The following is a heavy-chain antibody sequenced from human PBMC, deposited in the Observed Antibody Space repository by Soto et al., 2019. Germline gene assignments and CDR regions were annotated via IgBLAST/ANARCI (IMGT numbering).Heavy chain of an antibody. D-gene: IGHD4-4*01. V-gene: IGHV3-30-3*01. CDR1: GFTFRSYA. J-gene: IGHJ2*01. CDR3: ARPLWRDDYNWRYCDL. Sequence: QVQLVESGGGVVQPGRSLRLSCAASGFTFRSYAMHWVRQAPGKGLEWVAVISYDGSNKYYADSVKGRFTISRDNSKNTLYLQMNSLRAEDTAVYYCARPLWRDDYNWRYCDLWGLGTLVTVSS. CDR2: ISYDGSNK.